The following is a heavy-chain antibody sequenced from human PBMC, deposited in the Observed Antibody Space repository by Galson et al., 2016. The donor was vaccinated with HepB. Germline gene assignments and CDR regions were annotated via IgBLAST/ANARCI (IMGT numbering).Heavy chain of an antibody. D-gene: IGHD3-3*01. CDR1: GFAIDSDY. CDR2: IYSGGRT. CDR3: ARGPVVDFYGGPTWFDP. J-gene: IGHJ5*02. V-gene: IGHV3-53*01. Sequence: SLRLSCAASGFAIDSDYMNWVRQAPGRRLEWISVIYSGGRTTYADSVKGRFTISRDRPKNTLYLQINSLKAEDTAVYFCARGPVVDFYGGPTWFDPWGQGTPVTVSS.